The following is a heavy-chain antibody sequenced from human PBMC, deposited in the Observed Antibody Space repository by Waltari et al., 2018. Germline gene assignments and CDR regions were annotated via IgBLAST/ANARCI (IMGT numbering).Heavy chain of an antibody. Sequence: SGGGLVKPGESLRLSCAASGFTFTNAWMNWVRQAPGKGLQWVGRILSRRDGGTTDYAAPVKGRFTMSRDDSENTLYLQMNSLKIENTAIYYCITYSTGHDWGYWGQGTLVTVSS. J-gene: IGHJ4*02. V-gene: IGHV3-15*01. CDR1: GFTFTNAW. CDR2: ILSRRDGGTT. CDR3: ITYSTGHDWGY. D-gene: IGHD2-8*02.